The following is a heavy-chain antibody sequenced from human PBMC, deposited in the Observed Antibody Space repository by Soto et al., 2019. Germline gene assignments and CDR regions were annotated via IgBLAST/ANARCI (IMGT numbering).Heavy chain of an antibody. CDR1: GFTFSSYS. D-gene: IGHD2-8*02. J-gene: IGHJ4*02. CDR3: AKDREPLAGGYFDY. Sequence: GGSLRLSCAASGFTFSSYSMNWVRQAPGKGLEWVSSISSSSSYIYYADSVKGRFTISRDNAKNSLYLQMNSLRAEDTAVYYCAKDREPLAGGYFDYWGQGTLVTVSS. V-gene: IGHV3-21*01. CDR2: ISSSSSYI.